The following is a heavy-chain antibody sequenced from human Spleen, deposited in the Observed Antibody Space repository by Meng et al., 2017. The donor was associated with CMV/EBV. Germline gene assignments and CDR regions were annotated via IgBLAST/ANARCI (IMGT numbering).Heavy chain of an antibody. CDR3: ARDQWLVKHYYYGMDV. D-gene: IGHD6-19*01. V-gene: IGHV3-21*01. CDR1: FTFSSYS. J-gene: IGHJ6*02. Sequence: FTFSSYSMNWVRQAPGKGLEWVSSISSSSSYIYYADSVKGRFTISRDNAKNSLYLQMNSLRAEDTAVYYCARDQWLVKHYYYGMDVWGQGTTVTVSS. CDR2: ISSSSSYI.